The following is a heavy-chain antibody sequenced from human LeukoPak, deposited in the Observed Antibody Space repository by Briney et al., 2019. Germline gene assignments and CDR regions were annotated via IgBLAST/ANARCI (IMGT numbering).Heavy chain of an antibody. CDR3: VRVPQRVPHNWFDP. Sequence: GASVTVSCTASGYTFTSNDINWVRQAPGQGLEWMGWMNPHSGSVGYAQKFQGRVIMTWDTSISTAYMELSSLTSDDTAVYYCVRVPQRVPHNWFDPWGQGTLVTVSS. CDR1: GYTFTSND. J-gene: IGHJ5*02. V-gene: IGHV1-8*01. CDR2: MNPHSGSV. D-gene: IGHD1-1*01.